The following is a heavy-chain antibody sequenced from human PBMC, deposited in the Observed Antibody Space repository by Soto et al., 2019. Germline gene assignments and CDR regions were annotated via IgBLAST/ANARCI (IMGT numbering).Heavy chain of an antibody. J-gene: IGHJ4*02. CDR2: INQDGGDK. Sequence: EVQLVDSGGGLVQPGGSLRLSCAASGFTFSSYWMTWVRQTPGKGLERVANINQDGGDKYYVDSVKGRFTISRDNAKNSLYLQMNCLRADDTAVYYCAGDRGWQQFDYWGQGTLVTVSA. CDR1: GFTFSSYW. V-gene: IGHV3-7*01. D-gene: IGHD3-10*01. CDR3: AGDRGWQQFDY.